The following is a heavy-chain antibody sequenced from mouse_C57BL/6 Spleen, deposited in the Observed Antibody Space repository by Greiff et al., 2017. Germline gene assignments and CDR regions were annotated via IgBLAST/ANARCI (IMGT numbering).Heavy chain of an antibody. CDR1: GYSFTDYN. V-gene: IGHV1-39*01. CDR2: INPNYGTT. J-gene: IGHJ2*01. CDR3: ATAQATRGFFDY. D-gene: IGHD3-2*02. Sequence: LVEPGASVRISCKASGYSFTDYNMNWVKQSNGKSLEWIGVINPNYGTTSYNQKFKGKATLTVDQSSSTAYMQLNSLTSEDSAVYYCATAQATRGFFDYWGQGTTLTVSS.